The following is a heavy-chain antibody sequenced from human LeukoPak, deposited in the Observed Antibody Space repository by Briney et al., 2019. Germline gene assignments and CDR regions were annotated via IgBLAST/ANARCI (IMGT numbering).Heavy chain of an antibody. CDR2: ISYDGSNK. CDR1: GFTFSSYA. J-gene: IGHJ4*02. Sequence: GGSLRLSCAASGFTFSSYAMHWVRQAPGKGLEWVAVISYDGSNKYYADSVKGRFTTSRDNSKNTLYLQMNSLRAEDTAVYYCARGTDDFWSGPAHDYWGQGTLVTVSS. CDR3: ARGTDDFWSGPAHDY. V-gene: IGHV3-30-3*01. D-gene: IGHD3-3*01.